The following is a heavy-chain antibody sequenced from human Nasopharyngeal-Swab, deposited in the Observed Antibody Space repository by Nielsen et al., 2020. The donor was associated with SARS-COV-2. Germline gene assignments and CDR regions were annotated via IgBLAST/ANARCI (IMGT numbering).Heavy chain of an antibody. D-gene: IGHD2-21*01. CDR1: GFSFSLNA. CDR3: AKARAGRYPQSRILDN. CDR2: ISDRGDVT. J-gene: IGHJ4*02. V-gene: IGHV3-23*01. Sequence: ASGFSFSLNAMSWVRQAPGKGPEWISIISDRGDVTFYANSVKGRFTISRDNSKNTLYLQMNSLRAEDTAVYYCAKARAGRYPQSRILDNWAQGTLVTVSA.